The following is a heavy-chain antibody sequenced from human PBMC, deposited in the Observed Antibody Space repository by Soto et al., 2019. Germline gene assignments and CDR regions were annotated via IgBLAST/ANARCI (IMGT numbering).Heavy chain of an antibody. Sequence: SETLSLTCTVSGSSISSSNYYWGWIRQPPGKGLEWVGSIYYSGSPYNNPSLKSRVTMSVDTSSNQFSLKLSSVTAADTAVYYCARDYPSGYYYGMDVWGQGTTVTVSS. V-gene: IGHV4-39*02. CDR2: IYYSGSP. CDR3: ARDYPSGYYYGMDV. J-gene: IGHJ6*02. CDR1: GSSISSSNYY.